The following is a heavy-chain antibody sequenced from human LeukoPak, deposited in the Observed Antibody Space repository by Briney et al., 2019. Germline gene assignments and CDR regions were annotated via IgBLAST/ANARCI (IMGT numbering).Heavy chain of an antibody. CDR1: GYTFTGYY. V-gene: IGHV1-2*04. Sequence: ASVKVSCKAYGYTFTGYYMHWVRQAPGQWLEWMGWINPNSGGANYAQKFQGWVTMTRDTSISTAYMELSRLRSDDTAVYYCARDYYDSSGYYYAFDYWGQGTLVTVSS. CDR3: ARDYYDSSGYYYAFDY. D-gene: IGHD3-22*01. J-gene: IGHJ4*02. CDR2: INPNSGGA.